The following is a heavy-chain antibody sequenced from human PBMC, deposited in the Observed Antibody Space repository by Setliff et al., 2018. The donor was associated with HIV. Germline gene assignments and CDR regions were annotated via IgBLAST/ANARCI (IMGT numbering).Heavy chain of an antibody. CDR3: ARSTDFGVVIMGDGPYWYFDL. CDR1: GGSFSGYY. J-gene: IGHJ2*01. Sequence: SETLSLTCAVYGGSFSGYYWSWIRQPPGKGLEWIGEINHSGSSNYNPSLKSRVTISVDKSKNQFSLKMSTVTAADTAVYYCARSTDFGVVIMGDGPYWYFDLWGRGTLVTVSS. V-gene: IGHV4-34*01. CDR2: INHSGSS. D-gene: IGHD3-3*01.